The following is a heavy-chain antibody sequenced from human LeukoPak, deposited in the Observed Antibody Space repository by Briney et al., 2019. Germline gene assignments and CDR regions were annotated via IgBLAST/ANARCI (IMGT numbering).Heavy chain of an antibody. Sequence: SETLSLTCTVSGGSISSSSYYWGWIRQPPGKGLEWIGSIYYSGSTYCNPSLKSRVTMSVDTSKNQFSLKLSSVTAADTAVYYCARESLGELSLLIDYWGQGTLVTVSS. J-gene: IGHJ4*02. D-gene: IGHD3-16*02. CDR3: ARESLGELSLLIDY. V-gene: IGHV4-39*01. CDR2: IYYSGST. CDR1: GGSISSSSYY.